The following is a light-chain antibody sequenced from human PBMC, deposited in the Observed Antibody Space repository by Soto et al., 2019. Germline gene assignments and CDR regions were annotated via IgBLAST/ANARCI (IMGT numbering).Light chain of an antibody. V-gene: IGLV2-14*01. CDR2: EVS. J-gene: IGLJ3*02. Sequence: QSALTQPASVSGSPGQSITISCTGTSNDIGRYNHVSWYQHHPGKAPKLIISEVSNRPSGVSNRFSGSKSGYTASLTISGLQSEDEADYYCSSYTITNTWVFGGGTKVTVL. CDR1: SNDIGRYNH. CDR3: SSYTITNTWV.